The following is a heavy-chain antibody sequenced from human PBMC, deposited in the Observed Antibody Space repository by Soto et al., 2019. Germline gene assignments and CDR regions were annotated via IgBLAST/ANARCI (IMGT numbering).Heavy chain of an antibody. CDR3: ARETRYYYDSSGYYYAYFDY. CDR1: GFTFSSYD. D-gene: IGHD3-22*01. V-gene: IGHV3-13*05. CDR2: IGTAGDP. J-gene: IGHJ4*02. Sequence: TGGALRLSCAASGFTFSSYDMHWVRQATGKGLEWVSAIGTAGDPYYPGSVKGRFTISRENAKNSLYLQMNSLRAGDTAVYYCARETRYYYDSSGYYYAYFDYWGQGTLVTVSS.